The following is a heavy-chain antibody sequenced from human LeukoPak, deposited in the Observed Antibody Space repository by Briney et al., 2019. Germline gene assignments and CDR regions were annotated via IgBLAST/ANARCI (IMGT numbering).Heavy chain of an antibody. CDR2: IIPILGIA. CDR3: ARLHGDGYPSGAFDI. J-gene: IGHJ3*02. CDR1: GGTFSSYT. D-gene: IGHD5-24*01. V-gene: IGHV1-69*02. Sequence: SVKVSCKASGGTFSSYTISWVRQAPGQGLEWMGRIIPILGIANYAQKFQGRVTITADKSTSTAYMELSSLRSEDTAVYYCARLHGDGYPSGAFDIWGQGTMVTVSS.